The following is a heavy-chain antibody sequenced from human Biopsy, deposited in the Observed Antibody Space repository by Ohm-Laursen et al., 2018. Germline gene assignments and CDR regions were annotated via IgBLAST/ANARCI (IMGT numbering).Heavy chain of an antibody. CDR2: IIPILGTV. CDR1: GDTFTTPA. D-gene: IGHD3-10*01. J-gene: IGHJ6*02. CDR3: ASGNIGGVGLDV. V-gene: IGHV1-69*04. Sequence: SSVKVSCKASGDTFTTPAISWARQVPGQGLDWMGRIIPILGTVDYGQNFQGRVTIRADTSTTFLELTSLRYDDTAVYYCASGNIGGVGLDVWGLGTTVTVSS.